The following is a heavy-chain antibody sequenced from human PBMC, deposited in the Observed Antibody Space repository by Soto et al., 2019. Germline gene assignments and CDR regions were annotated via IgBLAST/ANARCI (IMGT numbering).Heavy chain of an antibody. CDR3: AKRLAENLPPR. Sequence: PGGSLRLSCAASGVTFSLYAMTWVRQAPGKGLEWVSSNVGSGADTFYADSVKGRFTISRDNSKNTLYLQMNSLRAEDTAVYYSAKRLAENLPPRWGQGTLVTVSS. CDR1: GVTFSLYA. CDR2: NVGSGADT. J-gene: IGHJ4*02. V-gene: IGHV3-23*01.